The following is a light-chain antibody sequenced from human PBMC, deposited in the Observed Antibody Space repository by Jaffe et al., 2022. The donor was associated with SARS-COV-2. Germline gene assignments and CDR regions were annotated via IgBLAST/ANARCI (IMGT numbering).Light chain of an antibody. CDR2: GAS. J-gene: IGKJ3*01. V-gene: IGKV3-20*01. CDR1: QTVSSTY. CDR3: QQYGT. Sequence: EIVLTQSPGTLSLSPGETATLSCRASQTVSSTYLAWYQQKPGQAPRLLIYGASNRATGIPDRFSGSGSGTDFSLTIYSLEPEDFAVYYCQQYGTFGPGTTVDI.